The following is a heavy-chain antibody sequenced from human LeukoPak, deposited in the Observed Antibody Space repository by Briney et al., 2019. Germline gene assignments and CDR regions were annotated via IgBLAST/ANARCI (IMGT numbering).Heavy chain of an antibody. CDR2: ISSSSSYI. CDR1: GFTFSSYS. D-gene: IGHD1-26*01. Sequence: GGSLRLSCAASGFTFSSYSMNWVRQAPGKGLEWVSSISSSSSYIHYADSVKGRFTISRDNAKNSLYLQMNSLRAEDTAVYYCARDRGATDSHDAFDIRGQGTMVTVSS. J-gene: IGHJ3*02. CDR3: ARDRGATDSHDAFDI. V-gene: IGHV3-21*01.